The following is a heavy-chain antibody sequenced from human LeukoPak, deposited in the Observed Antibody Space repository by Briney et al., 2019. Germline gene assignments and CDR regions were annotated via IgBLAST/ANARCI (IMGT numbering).Heavy chain of an antibody. CDR1: GSTFGSVW. V-gene: IGHV3-7*01. Sequence: GGSLRLSCVASGSTFGSVWMSWVRQAPGKGLEWVANIKQDGSEKYYVDSVKGRFSISRDNAKNSLYLQMNSLRVEDTAVYYCARGLQDIWGQGTMVTVSS. J-gene: IGHJ3*02. D-gene: IGHD1-1*01. CDR3: ARGLQDI. CDR2: IKQDGSEK.